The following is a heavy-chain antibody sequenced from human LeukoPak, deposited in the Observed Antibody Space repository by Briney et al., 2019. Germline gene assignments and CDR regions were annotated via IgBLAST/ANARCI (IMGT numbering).Heavy chain of an antibody. CDR2: ISGSGGST. Sequence: GGSLRLSCAASGFAFSSYAMSWVRQAPGKGLEWVSAISGSGGSTYYADSVKGRFTISRDNSKNTLYLQMNSLRAEDTAVYYCAKGSSGWPYYFDYWGQGTLLTVSS. CDR3: AKGSSGWPYYFDY. D-gene: IGHD6-19*01. CDR1: GFAFSSYA. V-gene: IGHV3-23*01. J-gene: IGHJ4*02.